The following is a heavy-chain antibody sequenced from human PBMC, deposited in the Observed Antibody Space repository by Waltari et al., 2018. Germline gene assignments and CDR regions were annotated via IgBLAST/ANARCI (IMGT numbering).Heavy chain of an antibody. J-gene: IGHJ3*02. CDR2: MNPNSGST. Sequence: QLQLVQSGAEVQTPGASVKVSCKASGYTFTSYDMHWVRKATGQGLEGMGWMNPNSGSTGYAQKFQGRVTMTRDTSISTAYMELSSLTSEDTAVYYCAMGNGAVIKDSFDTWGQGTMVTVSS. CDR1: GYTFTSYD. CDR3: AMGNGAVIKDSFDT. D-gene: IGHD3-10*01. V-gene: IGHV1-8*01.